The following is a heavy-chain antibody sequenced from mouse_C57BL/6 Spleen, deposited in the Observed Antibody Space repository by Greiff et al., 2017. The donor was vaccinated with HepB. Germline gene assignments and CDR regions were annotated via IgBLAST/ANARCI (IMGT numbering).Heavy chain of an antibody. CDR1: GYAFTNYL. Sequence: VQLQQSGAELVRPGTSVKVSCKASGYAFTNYLIEWVKQRPGQGLEWIGVINPGSGGTNYNEKFKGKATLTADKSSSTAYMRRRSLTSEDSAVYFCARNWVFDYWGQGTTLTVSS. J-gene: IGHJ2*01. CDR2: INPGSGGT. CDR3: ARNWVFDY. D-gene: IGHD4-1*01. V-gene: IGHV1-54*01.